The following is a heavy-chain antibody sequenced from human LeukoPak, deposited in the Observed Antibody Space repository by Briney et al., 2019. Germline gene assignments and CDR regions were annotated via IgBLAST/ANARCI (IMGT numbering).Heavy chain of an antibody. J-gene: IGHJ3*02. CDR2: TYYRSKWYN. D-gene: IGHD3-16*01. V-gene: IGHV6-1*01. CDR1: GDSVSSNSAA. CDR3: SRARDAFTRKSVFDI. Sequence: SQTLSLTCAISGDSVSSNSAAWTWIRQSPSRGLEWLGRTYYRSKWYNDYAVSVKSRITINPDTSKNQFSLQLNSVTPEDTAVYFCSRARDAFTRKSVFDIWGQGTMVTVSS.